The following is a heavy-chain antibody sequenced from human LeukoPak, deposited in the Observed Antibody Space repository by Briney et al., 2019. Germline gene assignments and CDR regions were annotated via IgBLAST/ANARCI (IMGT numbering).Heavy chain of an antibody. V-gene: IGHV1-2*02. CDR3: ARVLGIVVVPAAVLAGDY. CDR1: GYTFTGYY. CDR2: INPNSGGT. J-gene: IGHJ4*02. D-gene: IGHD2-2*03. Sequence: GASVKVSCKASGYTFTGYYMHWVRQAPGQGLEWMGWINPNSGGTNYAQKFQGRVTMTRDTSISTAHMELSRLRSDDTAVYYCARVLGIVVVPAAVLAGDYWGQGTLVTVSS.